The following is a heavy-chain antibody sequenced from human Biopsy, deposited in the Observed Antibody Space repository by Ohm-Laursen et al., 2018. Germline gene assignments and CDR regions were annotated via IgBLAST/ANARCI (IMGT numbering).Heavy chain of an antibody. J-gene: IGHJ4*02. Sequence: GSLRLSCSASGFTVSTTYMSWFRPAPGKGLEWVSIIYLDGNTYYTDSVKVRFTISRDNSKNALYLQMNSLRPADTAKYYWVRGRAYWGQGTLVTVSS. CDR1: GFTVSTTY. CDR2: IYLDGNT. CDR3: VRGRAY. V-gene: IGHV3-53*01.